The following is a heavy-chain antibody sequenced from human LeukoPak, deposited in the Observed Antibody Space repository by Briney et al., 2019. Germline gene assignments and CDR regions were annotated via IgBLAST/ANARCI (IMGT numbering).Heavy chain of an antibody. J-gene: IGHJ6*03. D-gene: IGHD3-10*01. CDR2: ISGSGGR. Sequence: SETLSLTCSVSGGSVSDSSWTWIRQPAGKGLEWIGRISGSGGRNYNPSLKSRVTMSLDTSKNQFSLKLTSLTAADTGFYFCAQGAYGFGKKHTYYYIEVWGKGTTVTVSS. CDR1: GGSVSDSS. V-gene: IGHV4-4*07. CDR3: AQGAYGFGKKHTYYYIEV.